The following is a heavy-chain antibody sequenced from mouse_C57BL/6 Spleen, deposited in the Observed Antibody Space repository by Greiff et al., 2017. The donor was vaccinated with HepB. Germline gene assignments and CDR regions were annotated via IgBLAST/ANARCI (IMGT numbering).Heavy chain of an antibody. CDR1: GFTFSSYA. CDR3: ARVSIYYDYDVDY. Sequence: EVMLVESGGGLVKPGGSLKLSCAASGFTFSSYAMSWVRQTPEKRLEWVATISDGGSYTYYPDNVKGRFTISRDNAKNNLYLQMSHRKSEDTAMYYCARVSIYYDYDVDYWGQGTTLTVSS. V-gene: IGHV5-4*03. J-gene: IGHJ2*01. CDR2: ISDGGSYT. D-gene: IGHD2-4*01.